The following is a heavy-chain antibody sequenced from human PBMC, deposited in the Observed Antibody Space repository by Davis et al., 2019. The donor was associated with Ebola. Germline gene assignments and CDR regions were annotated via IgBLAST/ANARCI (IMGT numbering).Heavy chain of an antibody. V-gene: IGHV3-23*01. Sequence: GESLKISCTASGFTFTGSAVTWVRQAPGRGLDWVSDIRGNGDTHYADSVKGRFTISRDNSKNTLYLQMNSLRAEDTAVYYCASSGYYYYGMDVWGQGTTVTVSS. J-gene: IGHJ6*02. CDR2: IRGNGDT. CDR3: ASSGYYYYGMDV. D-gene: IGHD2-15*01. CDR1: GFTFTGSA.